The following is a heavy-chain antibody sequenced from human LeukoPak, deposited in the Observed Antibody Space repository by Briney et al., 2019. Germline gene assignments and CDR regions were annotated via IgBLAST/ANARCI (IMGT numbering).Heavy chain of an antibody. J-gene: IGHJ4*02. Sequence: GGSLRLSCVASGLTYRNAWMTWVRQAPGKGLEWVGRIKSNPDGGTTDFAASVKGRFFISRDDSKSTLSLQMNSLKIEDTAVYYCATGGPHISGLPLDYWGQGIPVTVSS. CDR1: GLTYRNAW. D-gene: IGHD2-15*01. CDR3: ATGGPHISGLPLDY. CDR2: IKSNPDGGTT. V-gene: IGHV3-15*05.